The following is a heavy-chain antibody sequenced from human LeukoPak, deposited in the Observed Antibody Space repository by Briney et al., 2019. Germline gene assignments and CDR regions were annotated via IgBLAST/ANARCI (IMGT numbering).Heavy chain of an antibody. CDR2: IYTSGST. D-gene: IGHD3-10*01. V-gene: IGHV4-61*02. CDR1: GGSISSGSYY. J-gene: IGHJ6*02. CDR3: ARESVLLWFGEFPGGMDV. Sequence: SDTLSLTCTVSGGSISSGSYYWSWIRQPAGKGLEWIGRIYTSGSTNYNPSLKSRVTISVDTSKNQFSLKLSSVTAADTAVYYCARESVLLWFGEFPGGMDVWGQGTTVTVSS.